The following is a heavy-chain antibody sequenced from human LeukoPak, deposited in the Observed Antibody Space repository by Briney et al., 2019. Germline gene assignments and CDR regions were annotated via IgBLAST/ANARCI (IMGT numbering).Heavy chain of an antibody. CDR3: ARDLSITHLHPSWAFDY. J-gene: IGHJ4*02. D-gene: IGHD1-26*01. V-gene: IGHV1-2*02. CDR2: INPDSGGT. Sequence: EASVKVSCKTSGYTFSTHWMHWVRQAPGQGLEWMGWINPDSGGTNYAQKFQGRVTMTRDTSISTAYMELSRLRSDDTAVYYCARDLSITHLHPSWAFDYWGQGTLVTVSS. CDR1: GYTFSTHW.